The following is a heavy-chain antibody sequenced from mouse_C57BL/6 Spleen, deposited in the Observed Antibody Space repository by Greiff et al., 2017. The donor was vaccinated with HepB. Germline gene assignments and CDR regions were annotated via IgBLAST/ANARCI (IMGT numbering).Heavy chain of an antibody. J-gene: IGHJ2*01. Sequence: EVKLQQSGPELVKPGASVKISCKASGYTFTDYYMNWVKQSHGKSLEWIGDINPNNGGTSYNQKFKGKATLTVDKSSSTAYMELRSLTSEDSAVYYCARGGSYDGYPYFDYWGQGTTLTVSS. D-gene: IGHD2-3*01. V-gene: IGHV1-26*01. CDR1: GYTFTDYY. CDR3: ARGGSYDGYPYFDY. CDR2: INPNNGGT.